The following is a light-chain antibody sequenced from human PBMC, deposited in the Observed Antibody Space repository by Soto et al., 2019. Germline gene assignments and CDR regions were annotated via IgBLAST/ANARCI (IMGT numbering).Light chain of an antibody. Sequence: QSVLTQPASVSGSPGQSITISCTGTTSDVGNYNYVSWYQQHPGKAPKLMIYEVTNRPSGVSYRFSGSKSGNTASLIISGLQAEDEADYYCSSYTSSSAPHVVFGGGTKLTVL. J-gene: IGLJ2*01. V-gene: IGLV2-14*01. CDR2: EVT. CDR3: SSYTSSSAPHVV. CDR1: TSDVGNYNY.